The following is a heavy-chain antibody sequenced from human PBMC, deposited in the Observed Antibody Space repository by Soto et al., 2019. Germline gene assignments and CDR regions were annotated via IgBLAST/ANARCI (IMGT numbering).Heavy chain of an antibody. CDR2: ISYSGST. D-gene: IGHD4-4*01. V-gene: IGHV4-39*01. J-gene: IGHJ4*02. CDR1: GGSISSSTYY. CDR3: ARPRDDYNYYYFDY. Sequence: NPSETLSLTCTVSGGSISSSTYYWAWIRQPPGKGLAWIGSISYSGSTYYNPSLKSRVTISVDTSKNQFSLKLSSVTAADTAVYYCARPRDDYNYYYFDYWGQGTLVTVSS.